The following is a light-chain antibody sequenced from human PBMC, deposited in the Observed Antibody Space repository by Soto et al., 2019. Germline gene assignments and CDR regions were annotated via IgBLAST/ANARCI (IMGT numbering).Light chain of an antibody. Sequence: EVGMTEAPVALSVSPGERATLSCRASQSFNMNLAWYQHKPGQAPRVLIYRASIRATGIPARFNGSGSGTDFTLTISRLQSEDFAVYYCQQYNDWPKMFGQGTKVDIK. CDR1: QSFNMN. J-gene: IGKJ1*01. V-gene: IGKV3-15*01. CDR2: RAS. CDR3: QQYNDWPKM.